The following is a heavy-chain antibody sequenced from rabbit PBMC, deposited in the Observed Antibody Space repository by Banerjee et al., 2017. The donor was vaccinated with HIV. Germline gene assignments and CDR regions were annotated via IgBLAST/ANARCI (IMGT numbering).Heavy chain of an antibody. J-gene: IGHJ4*01. CDR2: INPSSGNT. CDR3: ARYYSYGYAGGTYAANL. Sequence: QSLEESGGDLVKPGASLTLTCKASGFDFSSGYYMCWVRPAPGKGLEWRACINPSSGNTVYASWAKGRFTISKTSSTTVTLQMTSLTAADTATYFCARYYSYGYAGGTYAANLWGPGTLVTVS. CDR1: GFDFSSGYY. V-gene: IGHV1S40*01. D-gene: IGHD6-1*01.